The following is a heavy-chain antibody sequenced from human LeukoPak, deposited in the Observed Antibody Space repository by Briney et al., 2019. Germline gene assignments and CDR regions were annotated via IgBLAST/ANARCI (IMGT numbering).Heavy chain of an antibody. CDR1: GGSISSYY. J-gene: IGHJ4*02. CDR2: IYYSGST. D-gene: IGHD6-19*01. CDR3: ARLEMYSSGWLDY. V-gene: IGHV4-59*08. Sequence: SETLSLTCTVSGGSISSYYWSWIRQPPGKGLEWIGYIYYSGSTNYNPSLKSRVTISVDTSKNQFSLKLSSVTAADTAVYYCARLEMYSSGWLDYWGQGTLVTVSS.